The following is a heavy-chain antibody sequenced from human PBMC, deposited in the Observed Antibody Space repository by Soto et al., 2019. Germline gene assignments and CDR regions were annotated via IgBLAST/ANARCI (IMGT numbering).Heavy chain of an antibody. D-gene: IGHD2-21*02. CDR2: INSDGSST. Sequence: GGSLRLSCAASGFTFSSYWMHWVRQAPGKGLVWVSRINSDGSSTYYADSVKVRFTISRDNAKNTLYLQMNSLRAEDTAVYYCASHIVVVTATRSVDYWGQGTLVTVS. CDR3: ASHIVVVTATRSVDY. V-gene: IGHV3-74*01. CDR1: GFTFSSYW. J-gene: IGHJ4*02.